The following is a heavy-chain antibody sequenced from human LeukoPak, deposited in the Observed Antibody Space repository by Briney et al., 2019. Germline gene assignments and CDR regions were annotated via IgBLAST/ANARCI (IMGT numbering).Heavy chain of an antibody. CDR1: GYTFTDYY. CDR2: INPNSGGT. J-gene: IGHJ4*02. CDR3: ARALDVVVPAAAGY. D-gene: IGHD2-2*01. Sequence: ASVKVSCKASGYTFTDYYMHWVRQAPGQGLEWMGWINPNSGGTNYAQKFQGRVTMTRDTSISTAYMELSRLRSDDTAVYSCARALDVVVPAAAGYWGQGTLVTVSS. V-gene: IGHV1-2*02.